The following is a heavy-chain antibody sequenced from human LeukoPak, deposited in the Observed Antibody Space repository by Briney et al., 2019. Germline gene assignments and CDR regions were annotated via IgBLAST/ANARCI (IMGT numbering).Heavy chain of an antibody. Sequence: GGSLRLSCAASGFTFSSYAMHWVRQAPGKGLEWVAVISYDGSNKYYADSVKGRFTISRDNSKNTLHLQMNSLRAEDTAVYYCARDSENSGSFDPWGQGTLVTVSS. CDR3: ARDSENSGSFDP. V-gene: IGHV3-30*04. CDR2: ISYDGSNK. CDR1: GFTFSSYA. J-gene: IGHJ5*02. D-gene: IGHD1-26*01.